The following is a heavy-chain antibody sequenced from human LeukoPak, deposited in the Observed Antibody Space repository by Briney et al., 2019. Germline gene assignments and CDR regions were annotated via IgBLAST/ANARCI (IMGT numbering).Heavy chain of an antibody. V-gene: IGHV3-30*02. CDR3: AKERAVTTSYSYYMDV. D-gene: IGHD4-17*01. J-gene: IGHJ6*03. Sequence: PGGSLRLSCVVSGLTFSHSVFHWVRQAPGKGLEWVAFVQGGEDNMYYADSVKGRFIISRDNSKNTLYLQMSSLRPEDTAVYYCAKERAVTTSYSYYMDVWGKGTTVTISS. CDR1: GLTFSHSV. CDR2: VQGGEDNM.